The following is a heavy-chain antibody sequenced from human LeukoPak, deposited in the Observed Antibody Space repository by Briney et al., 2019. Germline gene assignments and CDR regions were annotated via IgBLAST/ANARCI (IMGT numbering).Heavy chain of an antibody. J-gene: IGHJ4*02. CDR1: GFTFSSYG. CDR3: ARSGYSGYGESDY. Sequence: GGSLRLSCAASGFTFSSYGMHWVRQAPGKGLEWVAVISYDGSNKYYADSVKGRFTISRDNSKNTLYLQMNSLRAEDTAVYYCARSGYSGYGESDYWGQGTLVTVSS. V-gene: IGHV3-30*19. CDR2: ISYDGSNK. D-gene: IGHD5-12*01.